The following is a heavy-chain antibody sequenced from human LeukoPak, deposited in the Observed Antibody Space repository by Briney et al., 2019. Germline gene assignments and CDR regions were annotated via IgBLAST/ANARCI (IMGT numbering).Heavy chain of an antibody. Sequence: PSETLSLTCTVSGGSISSSSYYWGWIRQPPGKGLEWIGSIYYSGSTYYNPSLKSRVTISVDTSKNQLSLKLSSVTAADTAVYYCASFPLRWSGYYYFDYWGQGTLVTVSS. J-gene: IGHJ4*02. V-gene: IGHV4-39*07. D-gene: IGHD3-3*01. CDR3: ASFPLRWSGYYYFDY. CDR1: GGSISSSSYY. CDR2: IYYSGST.